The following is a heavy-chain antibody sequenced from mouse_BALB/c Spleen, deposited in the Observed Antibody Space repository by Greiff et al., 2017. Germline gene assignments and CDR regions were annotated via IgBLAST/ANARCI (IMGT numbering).Heavy chain of an antibody. CDR3: ARVDRYEGNAMDY. CDR2: IDPANGNT. CDR1: GFNIKDTY. J-gene: IGHJ4*01. V-gene: IGHV14-3*02. D-gene: IGHD2-14*01. Sequence: EVQLQQSGAELVKPGASVKLSCTASGFNIKDTYMHWVKQRPEQGLEWIGRIDPANGNTKYDPKFQGKATITADTSSNTAYLQLSSLTSEDTAVYYCARVDRYEGNAMDYWGQGTSVTVAA.